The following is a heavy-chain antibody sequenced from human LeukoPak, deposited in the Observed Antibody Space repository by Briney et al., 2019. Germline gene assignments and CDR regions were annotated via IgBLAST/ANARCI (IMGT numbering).Heavy chain of an antibody. J-gene: IGHJ4*02. CDR1: GGTFSSYA. D-gene: IGHD2-2*01. V-gene: IGHV1-18*01. Sequence: ASVKVSCKASGGTFSSYAISWVRQAPAQGLEWMGWISAYNGNTNYAQKLQGRVTMTTDTSTSTAYMELRSLRSDDTAVYYCARDRIVVVPAAIPFDYWGQGTLVTVSS. CDR3: ARDRIVVVPAAIPFDY. CDR2: ISAYNGNT.